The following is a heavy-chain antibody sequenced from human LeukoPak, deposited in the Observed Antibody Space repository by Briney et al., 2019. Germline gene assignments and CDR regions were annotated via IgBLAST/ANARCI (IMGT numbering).Heavy chain of an antibody. J-gene: IGHJ4*02. V-gene: IGHV1-2*02. CDR3: ARGDSNYVWGSYRSDY. CDR1: GYTFTSYY. CDR2: INPNSGGT. Sequence: ASVKVSCKASGYTFTSYYMHWVRQAPGQGLEWMGWINPNSGGTNYAQKFQGRVTMTRDTSISTAYMELSRLRSDDTAVYYCARGDSNYVWGSYRSDYWGQGTLVTVSS. D-gene: IGHD3-16*02.